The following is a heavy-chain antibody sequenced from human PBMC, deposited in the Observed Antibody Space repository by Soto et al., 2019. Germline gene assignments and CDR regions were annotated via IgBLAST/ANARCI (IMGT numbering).Heavy chain of an antibody. D-gene: IGHD3-10*01. CDR2: IYPGDSDT. CDR1: GYTFTTYW. CDR3: ARHSTSAPKDY. J-gene: IGHJ4*01. Sequence: PGESLKISCKGSGYTFTTYWIAWVRQMPGKGLEWVGIIYPGDSDTRYSPSFEGHVTISVDTSISTAFLQWHSLKASDTAIYYCARHSTSAPKDYWGQGTLVTVSS. V-gene: IGHV5-51*01.